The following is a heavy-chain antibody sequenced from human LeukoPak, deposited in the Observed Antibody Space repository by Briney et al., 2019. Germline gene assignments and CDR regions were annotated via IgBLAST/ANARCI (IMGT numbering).Heavy chain of an antibody. D-gene: IGHD3-9*01. CDR3: AKDSDYDILTGYLDY. CDR1: GFTFDDYA. Sequence: GGSLRLSCAASGFTFDDYATHWVRQAPGKGLEWVSGISWNSGSIGYADSVKGRFTISRDNAKNSLYLQMNSLRAEDTALYYCAKDSDYDILTGYLDYWGQGTLVTVSS. J-gene: IGHJ4*02. CDR2: ISWNSGSI. V-gene: IGHV3-9*01.